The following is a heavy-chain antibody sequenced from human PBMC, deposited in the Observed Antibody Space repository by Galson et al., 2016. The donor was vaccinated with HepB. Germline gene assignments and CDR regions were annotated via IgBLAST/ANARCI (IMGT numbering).Heavy chain of an antibody. CDR2: ISHTGST. CDR1: GGSINPYY. J-gene: IGHJ4*02. D-gene: IGHD3-22*01. CDR3: ARMSYFDISGYAYYFDY. Sequence: SETLSLTCTVSGGSINPYYWTWIRQTPGKGLEWIGYISHTGSTHYNPSLKRRVTISVNTSKNQFTLKLRSVTAADTAVYYCARMSYFDISGYAYYFDYWGRGTLVTVSS. V-gene: IGHV4-59*01.